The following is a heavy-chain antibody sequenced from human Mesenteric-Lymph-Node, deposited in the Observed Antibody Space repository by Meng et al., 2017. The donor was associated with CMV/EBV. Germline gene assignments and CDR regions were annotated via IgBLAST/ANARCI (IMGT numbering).Heavy chain of an antibody. Sequence: GESLKISCAASGFTFSNYGMSWVRQAPGKGLEWVSSISGSSSDIHYADSVKGRFTISRDNAKNSLYLQMNSLRAEDTAVYYRARGITVVRLPPDYWGQGTLVTVSS. V-gene: IGHV3-21*01. CDR1: GFTFSNYG. CDR3: ARGITVVRLPPDY. CDR2: ISGSSSDI. J-gene: IGHJ4*02. D-gene: IGHD3-10*01.